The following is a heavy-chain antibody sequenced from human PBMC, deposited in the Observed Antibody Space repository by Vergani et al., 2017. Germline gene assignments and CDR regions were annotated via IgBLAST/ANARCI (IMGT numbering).Heavy chain of an antibody. Sequence: QVQLQESGPGLVKPSETLALTCTVSGGSISSYYWSWVRQPPGKGMEWIAYIHYSGSTNYNPSLKSRVTISVDTSRNQFSLKLTSVTAADTAVYYCARGARETXFGVVIDYYYYMDVWGKGTTVTVSS. J-gene: IGHJ6*03. CDR1: GGSISSYY. CDR2: IHYSGST. D-gene: IGHD3-3*01. V-gene: IGHV4-59*01. CDR3: ARGARETXFGVVIDYYYYMDV.